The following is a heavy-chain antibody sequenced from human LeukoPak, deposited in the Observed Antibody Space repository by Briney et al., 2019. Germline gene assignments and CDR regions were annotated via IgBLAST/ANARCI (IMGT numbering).Heavy chain of an antibody. Sequence: GASVKVSCKASGYTFTSYGISWVRQAPGQGLEWMGWISAYNGNTNYAQKLQGRVTMTTDTSTSTAYMELKSLRSEDTAVYYCASNTFYYGSGSYYVLWGQGTLVTVSS. CDR2: ISAYNGNT. V-gene: IGHV1-18*01. D-gene: IGHD3-10*01. J-gene: IGHJ4*02. CDR1: GYTFTSYG. CDR3: ASNTFYYGSGSYYVL.